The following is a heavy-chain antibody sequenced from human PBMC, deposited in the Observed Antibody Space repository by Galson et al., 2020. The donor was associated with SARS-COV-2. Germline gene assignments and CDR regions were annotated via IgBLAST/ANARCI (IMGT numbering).Heavy chain of an antibody. CDR3: ARGGRRSYYYDVGSYPLDY. V-gene: IGHV3-13*05. J-gene: IGHJ4*02. Sequence: GESLKISCAASGFTFSNYDMHWVRQVTGKGLEWVSLINFAGDPYYPDSVKGRFTISRENAKNSFYLQMNSLRPGDTAVYYCARGGRRSYYYDVGSYPLDYWGRGTLVTVSP. CDR1: GFTFSNYD. D-gene: IGHD3-10*01. CDR2: INFAGDP.